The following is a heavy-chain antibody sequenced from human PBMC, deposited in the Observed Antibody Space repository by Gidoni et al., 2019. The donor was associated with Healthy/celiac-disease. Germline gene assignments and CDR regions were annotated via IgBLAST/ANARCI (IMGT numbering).Heavy chain of an antibody. CDR3: ASHPGAAAGTAFDI. V-gene: IGHV1-69*01. J-gene: IGHJ3*02. Sequence: VQLVQSGAAVTKPGSSVKVSCKASGGTFSSYAISWVRQAPGQGLEWMGGIIPIIGTANYAQKFQGRVTITADESTSTAYMELSSLRAEDTAVYYCASHPGAAAGTAFDIWGQGTMVTVSS. D-gene: IGHD6-13*01. CDR1: GGTFSSYA. CDR2: IIPIIGTA.